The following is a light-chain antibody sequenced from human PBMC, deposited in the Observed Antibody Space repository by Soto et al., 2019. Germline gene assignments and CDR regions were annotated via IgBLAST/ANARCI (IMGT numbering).Light chain of an antibody. CDR3: QQYNAYPWT. CDR2: KAS. CDR1: QSITGW. Sequence: DIQMTQSPPTLSASVGDRVTISCRASQSITGWLAWFQQKPGKAPKLLISKASTLESGVPSNFSGSGSGTEFSLTISSLQPEDFATYYCQQYNAYPWTFGQGTKVDI. V-gene: IGKV1-5*03. J-gene: IGKJ1*01.